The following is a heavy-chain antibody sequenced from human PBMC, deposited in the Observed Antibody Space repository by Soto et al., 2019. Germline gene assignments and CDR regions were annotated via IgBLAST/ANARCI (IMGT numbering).Heavy chain of an antibody. CDR1: GYTLTELS. V-gene: IGHV1-24*01. D-gene: IGHD2-2*01. Sequence: ASVKVSCKVSGYTLTELSMHCVRQAPGKGLEWMGGFDPEDGETIYAQKFQGRVTMTEDTSTDTAYMELGSLRSEDTAVYYCATDGGRYCSSTSCPPNTPNFDYWGQGTLVTVSS. CDR3: ATDGGRYCSSTSCPPNTPNFDY. J-gene: IGHJ4*02. CDR2: FDPEDGET.